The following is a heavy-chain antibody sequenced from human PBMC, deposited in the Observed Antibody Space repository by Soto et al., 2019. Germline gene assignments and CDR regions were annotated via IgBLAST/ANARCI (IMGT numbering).Heavy chain of an antibody. CDR3: ARSLTGSTGNDYIDY. J-gene: IGHJ4*02. CDR1: GYTFTSYY. CDR2: MNPNSGNT. D-gene: IGHD3-10*01. Sequence: ASVKVSCKASGYTFTSYYINWVRQATGQGLEWMGWMNPNSGNTGYAQKFQGRVTMTRNTSISTAYMELSSLRSEDTAVYYCARSLTGSTGNDYIDYWGQGTLVTVSS. V-gene: IGHV1-8*01.